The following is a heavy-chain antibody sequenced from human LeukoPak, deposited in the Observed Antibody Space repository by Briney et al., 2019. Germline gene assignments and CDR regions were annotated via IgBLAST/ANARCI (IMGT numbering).Heavy chain of an antibody. J-gene: IGHJ4*02. D-gene: IGHD1-1*01. Sequence: PSETLSLTCTVSGGSISGYYWSWIRQPPGKGLEWIGYIYYSGSTNYNPSLKSRVTISVDTSKNQFSLKLSSVTAADTAVYYCARHSRLRTIDYWGQGTLVTVSS. V-gene: IGHV4-59*08. CDR1: GGSISGYY. CDR3: ARHSRLRTIDY. CDR2: IYYSGST.